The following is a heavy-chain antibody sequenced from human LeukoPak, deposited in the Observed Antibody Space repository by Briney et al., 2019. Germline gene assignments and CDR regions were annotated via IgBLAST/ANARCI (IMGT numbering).Heavy chain of an antibody. CDR3: ARADRDYYYYYMDV. Sequence: SGTLSLTCAVSGGSISSSNWWSWVRQPPGKGLEWIGEIYHSGSTNYNPSLKSRVTISVDKSKNQFSLKLSSVTAADTAVYYCARADRDYYYYYMDVWGKGTTVTVSS. V-gene: IGHV4-4*02. CDR2: IYHSGST. CDR1: GGSISSSNW. J-gene: IGHJ6*03.